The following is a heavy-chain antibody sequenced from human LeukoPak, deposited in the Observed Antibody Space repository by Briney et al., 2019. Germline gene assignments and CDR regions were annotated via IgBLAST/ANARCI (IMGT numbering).Heavy chain of an antibody. CDR1: GFTFSSYA. Sequence: GGSLRLSCAASGFTFSSYAMHWVRQAPGKGLEWVAVISYDGSNRYYADSVKGRFTISRDNSKNTLYLQMNSLRAEDTAVYYCARGTTVVTPFDYWGQGTLVTVSS. V-gene: IGHV3-30-3*01. CDR2: ISYDGSNR. D-gene: IGHD4-23*01. CDR3: ARGTTVVTPFDY. J-gene: IGHJ4*02.